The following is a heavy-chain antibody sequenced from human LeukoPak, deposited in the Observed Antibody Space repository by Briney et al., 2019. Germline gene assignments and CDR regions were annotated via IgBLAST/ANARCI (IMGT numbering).Heavy chain of an antibody. V-gene: IGHV4-31*03. J-gene: IGHJ4*02. D-gene: IGHD4-17*01. CDR1: GGSISSGGYY. Sequence: TSETLSLTCTVSGGSISSGGYYWSWIRQHPGKGLEWIGYIYYSGSTYYNPSLKSRVTISVDTSKNQFSLELSSVTAADTAVYYCARENGDPSPYFDYWGQGTLVTVSS. CDR2: IYYSGST. CDR3: ARENGDPSPYFDY.